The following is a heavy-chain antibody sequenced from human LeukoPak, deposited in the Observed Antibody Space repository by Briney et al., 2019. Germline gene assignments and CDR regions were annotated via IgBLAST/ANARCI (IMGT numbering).Heavy chain of an antibody. V-gene: IGHV3-48*01. CDR1: GFHFSTYA. CDR2: INTGSTTI. Sequence: PGGSLRLSCAASGFHFSTYAMNWVRQAPGKGLEWISYINTGSTTIHHADSVKGRFTISRDNTRNSLFLQMNSLRVEDTAVYFCGRVPDDPWSGYFFDCWGQGTLVTVSS. D-gene: IGHD3-3*01. J-gene: IGHJ4*02. CDR3: GRVPDDPWSGYFFDC.